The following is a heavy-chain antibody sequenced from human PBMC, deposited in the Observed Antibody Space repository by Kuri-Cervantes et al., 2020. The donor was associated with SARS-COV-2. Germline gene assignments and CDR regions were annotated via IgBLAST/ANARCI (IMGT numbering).Heavy chain of an antibody. D-gene: IGHD4-17*01. J-gene: IGHJ6*02. Sequence: SQTLSLTCAVYGGSFSGYYWSWIRQPPGKGLEWIGYIYYNGSTNYNPSLKSRVTISVDTSKNQFSLKLSSVTAADTAMYYCARHDYGDPLTYYYGMDVWGQGTRSPSP. CDR1: GGSFSGYY. V-gene: IGHV4-59*01. CDR2: IYYNGST. CDR3: ARHDYGDPLTYYYGMDV.